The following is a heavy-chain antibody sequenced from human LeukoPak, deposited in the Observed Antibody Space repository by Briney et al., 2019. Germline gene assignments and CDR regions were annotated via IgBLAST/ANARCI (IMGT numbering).Heavy chain of an antibody. D-gene: IGHD2-15*01. Sequence: PGGSLRLSCAASGFTFSSYAMSWVRQAPGKGLEWVSAISGSGGSTYYADSVKGRFTISRDNSKNTLYLQMNSLRAEDTAVYYCAKSVLDIVVVVAANYYYGMDVWGQGTTVTVSS. CDR1: GFTFSSYA. CDR2: ISGSGGST. J-gene: IGHJ6*02. CDR3: AKSVLDIVVVVAANYYYGMDV. V-gene: IGHV3-23*01.